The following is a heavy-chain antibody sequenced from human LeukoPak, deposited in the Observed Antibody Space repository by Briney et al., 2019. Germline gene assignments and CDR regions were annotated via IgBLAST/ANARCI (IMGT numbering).Heavy chain of an antibody. CDR1: GLTFSSYW. J-gene: IGHJ4*02. Sequence: PGGSLRLSCAASGLTFSSYWMSWVRQAPGKGLEWVANIKQDGSEKYYVDSVKGRFTISRDNAKNSLYLQMNSLRAEDTAVYYCAREYPLKYFDYWGPGTLVTVSS. V-gene: IGHV3-7*01. CDR2: IKQDGSEK. CDR3: AREYPLKYFDY. D-gene: IGHD2-2*02.